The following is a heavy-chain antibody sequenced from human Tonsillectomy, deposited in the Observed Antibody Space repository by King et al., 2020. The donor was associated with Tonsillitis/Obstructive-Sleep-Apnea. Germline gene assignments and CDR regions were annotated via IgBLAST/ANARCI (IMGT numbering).Heavy chain of an antibody. CDR2: IWYDGSNK. J-gene: IGHJ6*03. D-gene: IGHD3-3*01. CDR3: AREPNTRSDSDFWSGYYTADYYYYYYMDV. CDR1: GFTFSSYG. Sequence: VQLVESGGGVVQPGRSLRLSCAASGFTFSSYGMHWVRQAPGKGLEWVAVIWYDGSNKYYADSVKGRFTISRDNSKNTLYLQMNSLRAEDTAVYYCAREPNTRSDSDFWSGYYTADYYYYYYMDVWGKGTTVTVSS. V-gene: IGHV3-33*01.